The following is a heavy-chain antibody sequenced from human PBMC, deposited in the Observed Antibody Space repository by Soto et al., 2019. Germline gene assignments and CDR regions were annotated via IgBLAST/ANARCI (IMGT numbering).Heavy chain of an antibody. CDR2: ISSSGSTI. CDR1: GFTFSDYY. CDR3: AREEARWPRAIFDY. Sequence: QVQLVESGGGLVKPGGSLRLSCAASGFTFSDYYMSWIRQAPGKGLEWVSYISSSGSTIYYADSVKGRFTISRDNAMNSPYLQMNSLRAEDTAVYYWAREEARWPRAIFDYWGQGTLVTVSS. J-gene: IGHJ4*02. V-gene: IGHV3-11*01.